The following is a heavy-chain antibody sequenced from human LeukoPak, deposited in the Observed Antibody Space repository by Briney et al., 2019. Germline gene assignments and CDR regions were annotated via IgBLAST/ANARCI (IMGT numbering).Heavy chain of an antibody. J-gene: IGHJ4*02. CDR2: ISRSGGST. CDR1: GFTFSSYA. Sequence: GGSLRLSCAASGFTFSSYAMNWVRQAPGKGLEWVSTISRSGGSTYYADSVKGRFTISRDNSQNTLYLQMNSLRAEDTAVYYCAKDLVGQWLVSDYWGQGTLVTVSS. CDR3: AKDLVGQWLVSDY. V-gene: IGHV3-23*01. D-gene: IGHD6-19*01.